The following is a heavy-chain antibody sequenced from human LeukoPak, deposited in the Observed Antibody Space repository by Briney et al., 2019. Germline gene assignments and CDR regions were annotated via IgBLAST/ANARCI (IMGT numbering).Heavy chain of an antibody. CDR1: GFTFSSYS. J-gene: IGHJ4*02. V-gene: IGHV3-21*01. D-gene: IGHD2-2*01. CDR3: AREGYCSSTSCYSAN. CDR2: ISSSSSYI. Sequence: GGSLRLSCAASGFTFSSYSMNWVRQAPGKGLEWVSSISSSSSYIYYADSVKGRFTISRDNAKNSLYLQMNSLRAEDTAVYYCAREGYCSSTSCYSANWGQGTLVTVSS.